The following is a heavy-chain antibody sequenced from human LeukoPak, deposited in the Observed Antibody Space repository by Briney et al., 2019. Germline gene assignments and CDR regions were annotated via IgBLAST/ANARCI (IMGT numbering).Heavy chain of an antibody. Sequence: GGSLRLSCAASGFTFSSYSMNWVRQAPGKGLEWVSAISGSGGSTYYADSVKGRFTISRDNSKNTLYLQMNSLRAEDTAVYYCAKDPSGSRPYYYYGMDVWGQGTTVTVSS. V-gene: IGHV3-23*01. CDR3: AKDPSGSRPYYYYGMDV. J-gene: IGHJ6*02. D-gene: IGHD3-10*01. CDR2: ISGSGGST. CDR1: GFTFSSYS.